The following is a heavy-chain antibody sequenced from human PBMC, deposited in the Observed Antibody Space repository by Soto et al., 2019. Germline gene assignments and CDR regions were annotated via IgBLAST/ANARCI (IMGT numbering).Heavy chain of an antibody. CDR3: AREVDYGENWFDP. D-gene: IGHD4-17*01. J-gene: IGHJ5*02. CDR1: GGSVSSGSYY. Sequence: QVQLQESGPGLVKPSETLSLTCTVSGGSVSSGSYYWSWIRQPPGQGLERIGYIYYSGSTKYNPSRKSRVTISVDTSKNQFSLKLSSVTAADTAVYYCAREVDYGENWFDPWGQGTLVTVSS. V-gene: IGHV4-61*01. CDR2: IYYSGST.